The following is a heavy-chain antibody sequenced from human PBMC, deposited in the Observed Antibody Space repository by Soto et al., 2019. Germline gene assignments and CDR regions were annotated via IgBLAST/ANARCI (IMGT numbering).Heavy chain of an antibody. CDR1: GFTFSSYS. J-gene: IGHJ4*02. Sequence: EVQLVASGGGLVKPGGSLRLSCAASGFTFSSYSMNWVRQAPGKGLEWVSSISSSSSYIYYADSVKGRFTISRDNAKNSLYLQMNSLRAEDTAVYYCARVVYYYGSGSPRHPYYFDYWGQGTLVTVSS. CDR2: ISSSSSYI. D-gene: IGHD3-10*01. CDR3: ARVVYYYGSGSPRHPYYFDY. V-gene: IGHV3-21*01.